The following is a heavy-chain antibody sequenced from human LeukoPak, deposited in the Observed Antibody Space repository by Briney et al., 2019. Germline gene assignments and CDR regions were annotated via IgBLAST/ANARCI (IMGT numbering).Heavy chain of an antibody. CDR3: ARDARGAAAGTGYYYYMDV. V-gene: IGHV3-21*01. J-gene: IGHJ6*03. CDR1: GFTFSNHN. CDR2: ISSSSSNI. D-gene: IGHD6-13*01. Sequence: GGSLRLSCAASGFTFSNHNMNWVRQAPGKGLEWVSSISSSSSNIDYADSVKGRFTISRDNAKNSLYLQMNSLRAEDTAVYYCARDARGAAAGTGYYYYMDVWGKGTTVTVSS.